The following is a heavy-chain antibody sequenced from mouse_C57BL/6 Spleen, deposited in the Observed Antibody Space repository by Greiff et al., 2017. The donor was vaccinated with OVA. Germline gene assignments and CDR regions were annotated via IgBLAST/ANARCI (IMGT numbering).Heavy chain of an antibody. V-gene: IGHV1-55*01. D-gene: IGHD1-1*01. CDR3: ARFSVVVPFDY. Sequence: QVQLQQPGAELVKPGASVKMSCKASGYTFTSYWITWVKQRPGQGLEWIGDIYPGRGSTNYNEKFKSKATLTVDTSSSTAYMQLSSLTAEDAAVYYCARFSVVVPFDYWGQGTTLTVSS. CDR2: IYPGRGST. J-gene: IGHJ2*01. CDR1: GYTFTSYW.